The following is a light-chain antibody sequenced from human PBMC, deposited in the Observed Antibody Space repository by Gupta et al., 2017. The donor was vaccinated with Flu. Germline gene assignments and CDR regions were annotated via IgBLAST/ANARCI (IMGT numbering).Light chain of an antibody. CDR3: TSHASGSSTV. J-gene: IGLJ3*02. CDR1: NSGVGRYYF. V-gene: IGLV2-14*03. CDR2: NVT. Sequence: TNSGVGRYYFVSWYQQHPGKVPNLIIYNVTNRPFGVSSRFSGSKSGNTASLTISGLQPEDESDYYCTSHASGSSTVFGGGTKVTVL.